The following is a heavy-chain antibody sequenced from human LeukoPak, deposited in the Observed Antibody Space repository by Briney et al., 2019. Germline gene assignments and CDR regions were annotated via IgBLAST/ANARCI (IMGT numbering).Heavy chain of an antibody. Sequence: ASVKVSCKASGYTFTSYAMHWVRQAPGQRLEWMGWINAGNGNTKYSQKFQERVTITRDMSTSTAYMELSSLRSEDTAVYYCAAAYDSSGYYYLSDYWGQGTLVTVSS. D-gene: IGHD3-22*01. CDR2: INAGNGNT. J-gene: IGHJ4*02. CDR3: AAAYDSSGYYYLSDY. CDR1: GYTFTSYA. V-gene: IGHV1-3*01.